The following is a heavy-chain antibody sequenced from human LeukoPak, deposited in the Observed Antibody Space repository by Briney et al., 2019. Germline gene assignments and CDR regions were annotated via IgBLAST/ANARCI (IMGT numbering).Heavy chain of an antibody. CDR2: ISGSGGST. CDR3: AKEGYCGGDCRLYYYYMDV. CDR1: GFTFSSYA. Sequence: GGSLRLSCAASGFTFSSYAMSWVRQAPRKGLEWVSAISGSGGSTYYADSVKGRFTISRDNSKNTLYLQMNSLRAEDTAVYYCAKEGYCGGDCRLYYYYMDVWGKGTTVTVSS. J-gene: IGHJ6*03. D-gene: IGHD2-21*02. V-gene: IGHV3-23*01.